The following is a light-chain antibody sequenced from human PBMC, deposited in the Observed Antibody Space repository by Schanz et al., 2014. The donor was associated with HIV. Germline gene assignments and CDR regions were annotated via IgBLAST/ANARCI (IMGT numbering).Light chain of an antibody. Sequence: SALTQPPSASGSPGQSVTISCTGTSSDVGGYNHVSWYQQHPGKAPKLMIYEVIKRPSGVPDRFSGSKSGNTASLTVSGLQAEDEADYYCNSYTRTSTPVFGGGTKLTVL. CDR3: NSYTRTSTPV. CDR1: SSDVGGYNH. V-gene: IGLV2-8*01. J-gene: IGLJ2*01. CDR2: EVI.